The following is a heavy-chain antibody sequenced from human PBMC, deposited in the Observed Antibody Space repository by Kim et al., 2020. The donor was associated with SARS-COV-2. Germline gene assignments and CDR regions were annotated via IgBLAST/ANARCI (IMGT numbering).Heavy chain of an antibody. J-gene: IGHJ3*01. V-gene: IGHV6-1*01. CDR3: ARASTWNHAYDV. Sequence: SQTLSLTCAISGDSVTSNSASWNWIRQSPSRGLEWLGRTYYRSRWYYDYRTSVQSRITVNPDTSKNQFSLHLNSVTPDDTAVYFCARASTWNHAYDVWGQGTMVTVSS. D-gene: IGHD1-1*01. CDR2: TYYRSRWYY. CDR1: GDSVTSNSAS.